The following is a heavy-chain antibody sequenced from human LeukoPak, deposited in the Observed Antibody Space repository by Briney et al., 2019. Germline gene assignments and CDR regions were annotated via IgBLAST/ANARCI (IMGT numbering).Heavy chain of an antibody. D-gene: IGHD2-2*01. Sequence: ASVKVSCKASGYTFTSYDINWVRQAPGQGLEWMGWISAYNGNTNYAQKLQGRVTMTTDTSTSTAYMELRSLRSDDTAVYYCARGKPVVVPAAWGYYYYMDVWGKGTTVTVSS. CDR2: ISAYNGNT. CDR1: GYTFTSYD. CDR3: ARGKPVVVPAAWGYYYYMDV. J-gene: IGHJ6*03. V-gene: IGHV1-18*01.